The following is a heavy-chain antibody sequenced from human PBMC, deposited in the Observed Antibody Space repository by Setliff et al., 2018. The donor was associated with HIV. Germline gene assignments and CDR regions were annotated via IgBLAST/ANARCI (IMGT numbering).Heavy chain of an antibody. CDR1: GGSISSSSYY. CDR2: IYYSGSSGST. J-gene: IGHJ3*02. Sequence: SETLSLTCTVSGGSISSSSYYWVWIRQPPGKGLEWIGSIYYSGSSGSTYYNPSLQSRLTMSADTSKNQLYLKINSVTAADTAVYFCARDLHANYHVVDIWGPGTMVTVSS. V-gene: IGHV4-39*07. CDR3: ARDLHANYHVVDI. D-gene: IGHD2-15*01.